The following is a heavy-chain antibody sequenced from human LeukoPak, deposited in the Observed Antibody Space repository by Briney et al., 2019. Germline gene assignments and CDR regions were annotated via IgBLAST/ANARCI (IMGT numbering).Heavy chain of an antibody. D-gene: IGHD3-16*01. Sequence: SETLSLTCTVSGDSKNNYYWTCMRQPAGKGLEWIGRIYISGNTMYNPSLQSRVTMSLDTSKNHFSLKLRSVTAADTAVYFCARGGVLHTYFDYWGQGTLVSVSS. J-gene: IGHJ4*02. V-gene: IGHV4-4*07. CDR1: GDSKNNYY. CDR2: IYISGNT. CDR3: ARGGVLHTYFDY.